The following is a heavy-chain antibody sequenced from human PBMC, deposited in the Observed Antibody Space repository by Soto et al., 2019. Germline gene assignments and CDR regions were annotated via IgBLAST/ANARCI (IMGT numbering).Heavy chain of an antibody. CDR1: GSTFSGYY. Sequence: ASVKVSCKASGSTFSGYYLHWLRQAPGLGLAWLGWINPESGDSQYGETFQGRVTMTRDTSTATVHMELSRLRPDDTALYYCVGDRGPVLVYADFWGQGTQVTFSS. V-gene: IGHV1-2*02. J-gene: IGHJ4*02. CDR2: INPESGDS. D-gene: IGHD3-16*01. CDR3: VGDRGPVLVYADF.